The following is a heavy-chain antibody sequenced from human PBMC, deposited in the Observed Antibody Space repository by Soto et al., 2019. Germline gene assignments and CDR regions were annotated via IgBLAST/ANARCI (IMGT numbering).Heavy chain of an antibody. J-gene: IGHJ6*03. CDR1: GFTFSSYS. CDR2: ISSSSSYI. Sequence: GGSLRLSCAASGFTFSSYSMNWVRQAPGKGLEWVSSISSSSSYIYYADSVKGRFTISRDNAKNSLYLQMNSLRAEDTAVYYCASQLKPNYYGSGSYYRPYYYYYMDVWGKGTTVTVS. V-gene: IGHV3-21*04. CDR3: ASQLKPNYYGSGSYYRPYYYYYMDV. D-gene: IGHD3-10*01.